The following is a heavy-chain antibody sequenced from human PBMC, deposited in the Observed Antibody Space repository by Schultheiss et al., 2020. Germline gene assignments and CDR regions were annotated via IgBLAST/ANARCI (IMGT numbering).Heavy chain of an antibody. V-gene: IGHV4-59*01. CDR3: AREREFSYGYGFDY. J-gene: IGHJ4*02. Sequence: SETLSLTCTVSGGSISSYYWSWIRQPPGKGLEWIGYIYYSGSTNYNPSLKSRVTISVDTSKNQFSLKLSSVTAADTAVYYCAREREFSYGYGFDYWGQGTLVTGYS. CDR1: GGSISSYY. D-gene: IGHD5-18*01. CDR2: IYYSGST.